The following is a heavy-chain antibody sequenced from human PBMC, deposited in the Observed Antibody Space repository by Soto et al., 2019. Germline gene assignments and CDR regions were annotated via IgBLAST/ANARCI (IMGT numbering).Heavy chain of an antibody. CDR3: ARPLIGNTVDL. V-gene: IGHV1-46*01. D-gene: IGHD1-7*01. CDR1: GYTFINYF. Sequence: QAQLLQSGAEMKNPGASVKVSCTASGYTFINYFIHWVRQAPGQGLEWIGIVHPSRSTADYEQKFKGRVTLTTDMSTRTVYMDLSNLRSEDTAVYYCARPLIGNTVDLWGQGTTVIVSS. CDR2: VHPSRSTA. J-gene: IGHJ3*01.